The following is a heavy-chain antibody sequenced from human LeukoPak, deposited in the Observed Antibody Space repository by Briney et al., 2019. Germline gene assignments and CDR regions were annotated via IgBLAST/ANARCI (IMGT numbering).Heavy chain of an antibody. Sequence: GGPLRFSCAASGFTFSSYAMSWVRQAPGKGLEGVSATSGSGGSTYYADSGKGRFTIYRDNSKNTLYLQMNSLRAEDTAVYYCAKGNDNWNYVPSDWGQGALVTVSS. V-gene: IGHV3-23*01. CDR2: TSGSGGST. J-gene: IGHJ4*02. CDR3: AKGNDNWNYVPSD. CDR1: GFTFSSYA. D-gene: IGHD1-7*01.